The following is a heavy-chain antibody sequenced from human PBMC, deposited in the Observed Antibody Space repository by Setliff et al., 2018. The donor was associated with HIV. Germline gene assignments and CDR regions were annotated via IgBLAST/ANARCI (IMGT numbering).Heavy chain of an antibody. CDR2: IDYSGNT. Sequence: PSETLSLTCSVSGGSIRSGSYYWDWIRQPPGRGLEGIGSIDYSGNTHYNPSLKSRVNISVDTSKNQFTLKLSSVTAADTAVYYCARDREYYDSSGSYYFDYCGQGTLVTVSS. J-gene: IGHJ4*02. V-gene: IGHV4-39*06. D-gene: IGHD3-22*01. CDR1: GGSIRSGSYY. CDR3: ARDREYYDSSGSYYFDY.